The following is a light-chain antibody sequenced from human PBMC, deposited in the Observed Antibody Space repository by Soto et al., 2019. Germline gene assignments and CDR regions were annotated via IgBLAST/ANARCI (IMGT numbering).Light chain of an antibody. CDR2: GAS. J-gene: IGKJ1*01. V-gene: IGKV3-15*01. Sequence: EIVMTQSPATLSVSPGERATFSCRASQSVSSNLAWYQQKPGQAPRLLIYGASIRATGIPARFSGSGSGTEFTLTISTLQSEDFATYYCQQYNSYSPWTFGQGTKVEIK. CDR1: QSVSSN. CDR3: QQYNSYSPWT.